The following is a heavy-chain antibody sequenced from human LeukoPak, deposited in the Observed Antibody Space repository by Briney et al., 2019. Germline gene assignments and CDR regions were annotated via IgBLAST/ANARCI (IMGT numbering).Heavy chain of an antibody. V-gene: IGHV3-23*01. CDR2: ISGIGAST. CDR3: AKILGPSYGHVDY. Sequence: PGGSLRLSCAASGFTLSSYAMSWVRQAPGKGLEWVSRISGIGASTYYADSVKGRFTISRDNSKNTLYLQMNSLRVEDTAVYYCAKILGPSYGHVDYWGQSSLVTVSS. CDR1: GFTLSSYA. D-gene: IGHD5-18*01. J-gene: IGHJ4*02.